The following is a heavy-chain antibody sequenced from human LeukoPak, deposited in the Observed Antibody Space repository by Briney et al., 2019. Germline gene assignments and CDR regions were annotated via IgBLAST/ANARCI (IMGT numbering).Heavy chain of an antibody. CDR2: IYSGGST. V-gene: IGHV3-53*01. D-gene: IGHD4-23*01. J-gene: IGHJ4*02. CDR1: GFTVSTNY. CDR3: AKDLYGGNDFDY. Sequence: GGSLRLSCAASGFTVSTNYMSWVRQAPGKGLEWVSVIYSGGSTYYADSVKGRFTISRDNSKNTLYLQMNSLRAEDTAVYYCAKDLYGGNDFDYWGQGTLVTVSS.